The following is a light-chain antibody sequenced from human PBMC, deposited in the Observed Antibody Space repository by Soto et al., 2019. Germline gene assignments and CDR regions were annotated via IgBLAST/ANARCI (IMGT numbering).Light chain of an antibody. V-gene: IGKV1-5*01. J-gene: IGKJ1*01. Sequence: DFQMTQSPSALSASVGDRVTITCRASQSISNWLAWYQQKPGKAPKVLIYDASSLESGVPSRFSGSGSGTEFTLTISSLQPDDFATYYCQQYNDYSRTFGQGTKVDIK. CDR3: QQYNDYSRT. CDR2: DAS. CDR1: QSISNW.